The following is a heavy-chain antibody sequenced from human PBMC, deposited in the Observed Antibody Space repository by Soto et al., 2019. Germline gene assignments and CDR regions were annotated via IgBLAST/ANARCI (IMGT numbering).Heavy chain of an antibody. J-gene: IGHJ4*02. CDR3: ARGSTGTPGYFDY. Sequence: ASVKVPCKASGYTFTGYYLHWVRQAPGQGLEWMGWINPNSGGTNYAQKFQGRVTMTRDTSISAAYMELSRLRSDDTAVYYCARGSTGTPGYFDYCGQGNLVPVS. CDR1: GYTFTGYY. CDR2: INPNSGGT. D-gene: IGHD1-26*01. V-gene: IGHV1-2*02.